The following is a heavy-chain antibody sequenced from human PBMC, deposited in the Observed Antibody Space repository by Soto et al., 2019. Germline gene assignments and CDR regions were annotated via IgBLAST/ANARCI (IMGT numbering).Heavy chain of an antibody. J-gene: IGHJ6*02. CDR1: GGTFSSYA. Sequence: ASVKVACKAAGGTFSSYAISWVRQAPGQGLEWMGGIIPIFGTANYAQKFQGRVTITADESTSTAYMELSSLRSEDTAVYYCARDGATATVYYYYGMDVWGQGTTVTRLL. V-gene: IGHV1-69*13. D-gene: IGHD2-21*02. CDR3: ARDGATATVYYYYGMDV. CDR2: IIPIFGTA.